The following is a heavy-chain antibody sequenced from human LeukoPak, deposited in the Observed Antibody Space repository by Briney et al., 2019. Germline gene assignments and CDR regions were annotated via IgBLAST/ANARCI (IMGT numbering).Heavy chain of an antibody. D-gene: IGHD1-26*01. V-gene: IGHV4-59*01. CDR3: ARDGGYSGSYYSAFDI. J-gene: IGHJ3*02. CDR2: IYYSGST. Sequence: SETLSLTCTVSGGSIGSYYWSWIRQPPGKGLEWIGYIYYSGSTNYNPSLKSRVTISVDTSKNQFSLKLSSVTAADTAVYYCARDGGYSGSYYSAFDIWGQGTMVTVSS. CDR1: GGSIGSYY.